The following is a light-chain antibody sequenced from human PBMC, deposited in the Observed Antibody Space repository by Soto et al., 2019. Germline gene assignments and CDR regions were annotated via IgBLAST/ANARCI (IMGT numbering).Light chain of an antibody. Sequence: EIVMTQSPATLSVSPGERATLSCRASRSVSSNLAWYQQKPGQAPRLLIYGASTRPTGIPARFSGSGSGTEFTLTINSLQPEDFATYYCQQYNKCPWTFGQGTKVDIK. CDR3: QQYNKCPWT. J-gene: IGKJ1*01. CDR1: RSVSSN. CDR2: GAS. V-gene: IGKV3-15*01.